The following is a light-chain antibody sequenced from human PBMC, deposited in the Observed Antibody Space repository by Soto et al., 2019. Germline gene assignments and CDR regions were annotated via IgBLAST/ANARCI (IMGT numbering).Light chain of an antibody. Sequence: DMQLTQSPSTLSASVGDSVTITCRASQSVSSWLAWYQQKPGRAPKLLIYDASNLEAGVPSRFRGSGSGTDFTFTISRLQPEDIATYYCQQYENLPTLGQGTRLEIK. CDR1: QSVSSW. V-gene: IGKV1-33*01. J-gene: IGKJ5*01. CDR2: DAS. CDR3: QQYENLPT.